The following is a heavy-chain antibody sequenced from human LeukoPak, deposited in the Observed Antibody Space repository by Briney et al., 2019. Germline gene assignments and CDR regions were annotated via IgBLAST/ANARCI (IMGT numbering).Heavy chain of an antibody. Sequence: SETLSLTCAVYGGSFSGYYWSWIRQPPGKGLEWIGEINHSGSTDYNPSLKSRVTISVDTSKNQFSLKLSSVTAADTAVYYCARVRAIRYYYYYMGVWGKGTTVTVSS. D-gene: IGHD2-2*01. CDR2: INHSGST. CDR1: GGSFSGYY. J-gene: IGHJ6*03. CDR3: ARVRAIRYYYYYMGV. V-gene: IGHV4-34*01.